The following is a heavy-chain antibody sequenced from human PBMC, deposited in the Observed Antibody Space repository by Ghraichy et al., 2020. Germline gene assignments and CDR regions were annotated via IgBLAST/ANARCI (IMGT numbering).Heavy chain of an antibody. CDR3: ARDGHGPYGVFYYYYGMDV. Sequence: ASVKVSCKASGYTFTSYGISWVRQAPGQGLEWMGWISAYNGNTNYAQKLQGRVTMTTDTSTSTAYMELRSLRSDDTAVYYCARDGHGPYGVFYYYYGMDVWGQGTTVTVSS. D-gene: IGHD4-17*01. CDR2: ISAYNGNT. V-gene: IGHV1-18*04. CDR1: GYTFTSYG. J-gene: IGHJ6*02.